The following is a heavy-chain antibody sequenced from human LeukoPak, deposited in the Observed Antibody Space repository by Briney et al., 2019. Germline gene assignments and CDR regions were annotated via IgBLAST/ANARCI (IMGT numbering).Heavy chain of an antibody. CDR3: ARRGSSVGGSYYSFDY. J-gene: IGHJ4*02. Sequence: GASVKVSCNASGYTFTVYHMLWVRQPPGQGLECMGCINPNSGGTNYAQKFQGRVTMTRDTSISTAYMELSRLRSDDTAVYYCARRGSSVGGSYYSFDYWGQGTLVTVSS. V-gene: IGHV1-2*02. CDR2: INPNSGGT. CDR1: GYTFTVYH. D-gene: IGHD1-26*01.